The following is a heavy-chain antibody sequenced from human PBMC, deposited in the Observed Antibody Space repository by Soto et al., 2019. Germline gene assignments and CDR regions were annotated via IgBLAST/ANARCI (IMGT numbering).Heavy chain of an antibody. D-gene: IGHD6-6*01. CDR2: ISYDGSNK. J-gene: IGHJ6*02. CDR3: AKVSIAARQYYYYGMDV. Sequence: GGSLRLSCAACGFTFSSYGMHGVRQAPGKGLEWVAVISYDGSNKYYADSVKGRFTISRDNSKNTLYLQMNSLRAEDTAVYYCAKVSIAARQYYYYGMDVWGQGTTVTVPS. CDR1: GFTFSSYG. V-gene: IGHV3-30*18.